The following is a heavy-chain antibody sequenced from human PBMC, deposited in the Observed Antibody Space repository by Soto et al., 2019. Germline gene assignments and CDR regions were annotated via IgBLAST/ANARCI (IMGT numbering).Heavy chain of an antibody. D-gene: IGHD3-10*01. J-gene: IGHJ6*04. CDR2: INDSGNI. CDR1: GGSFSGYQ. V-gene: IGHV4-34*01. CDR3: ARGLILWFGELSRRGGYYYGLEV. Sequence: QVQLQQWGAGLLKPSETLSLTCAVYGGSFSGYQWTWIRQTPGKGLEWIGEINDSGNINYNPSLKRRVTILLHTPKKQTSLRLSSVTAADSAVYYCARGLILWFGELSRRGGYYYGLEVWGTGTTVTVSS.